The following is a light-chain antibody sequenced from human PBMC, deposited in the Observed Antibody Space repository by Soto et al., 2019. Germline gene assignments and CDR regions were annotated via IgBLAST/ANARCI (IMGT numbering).Light chain of an antibody. CDR1: QSISNS. CDR2: GAS. Sequence: EIVMTQSPASLSVSPGETATLSCRASQSISNSLAWYQQKHGQAPSLLIYGASTRATGIPARFSGSGSGTEFTLTVSSLQSEDSARYCCQQYNNWPPRTFGQGTELEIK. V-gene: IGKV3-15*01. CDR3: QQYNNWPPRT. J-gene: IGKJ2*01.